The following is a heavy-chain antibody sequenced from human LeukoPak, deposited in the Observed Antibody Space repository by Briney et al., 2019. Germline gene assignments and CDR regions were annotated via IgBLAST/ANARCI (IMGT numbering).Heavy chain of an antibody. D-gene: IGHD1-26*01. Sequence: GESLKISCKGSGSSFTSYWIGWVRPLPGKGLEWMGIIYPGDSDTRYSPSFQGQVTISADKSISTAYLQWSSLKASDTAMYYCARCSRRIVGATRFIVSWFDPWGQGTLVTVSS. J-gene: IGHJ5*02. V-gene: IGHV5-51*01. CDR3: ARCSRRIVGATRFIVSWFDP. CDR1: GSSFTSYW. CDR2: IYPGDSDT.